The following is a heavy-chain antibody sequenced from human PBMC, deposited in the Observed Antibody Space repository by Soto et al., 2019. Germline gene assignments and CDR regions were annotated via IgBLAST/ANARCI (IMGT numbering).Heavy chain of an antibody. CDR2: INTYNGHT. J-gene: IGHJ4*02. D-gene: IGHD1-26*01. V-gene: IGHV1-18*01. CDR1: GYTFSSHG. CDR3: AREMTRSYNLLDY. Sequence: QVQLVQSGAEVKKPGASVKVSCEISGYTFSSHGISWVRQAPGHGLEWMGWINTYNGHTNVAQNLQDRVTMTTDTSTSTAYRELRSLRSDDTAVYYCAREMTRSYNLLDYWGQGTLISVSS.